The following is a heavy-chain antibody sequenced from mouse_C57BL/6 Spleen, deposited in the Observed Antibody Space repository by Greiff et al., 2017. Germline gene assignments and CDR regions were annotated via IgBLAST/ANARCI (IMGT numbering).Heavy chain of an antibody. V-gene: IGHV1-15*01. CDR1: GYTFTDYE. CDR2: IDPETGGT. J-gene: IGHJ3*01. Sequence: VKLMESGAELVRPGASVTLSCKASGYTFTDYEMHWVKQTPVHGLEWIGAIDPETGGTAYNQKFKGKAILTADKSSSTAYMELRSLTSEDSAVYYCTRYYDYDEAWFAYWGQGTLVTVSA. D-gene: IGHD2-4*01. CDR3: TRYYDYDEAWFAY.